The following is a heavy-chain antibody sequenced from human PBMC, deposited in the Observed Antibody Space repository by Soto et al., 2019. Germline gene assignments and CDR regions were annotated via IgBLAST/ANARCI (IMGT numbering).Heavy chain of an antibody. CDR3: VRYCSTTKCPFDY. CDR2: IYYSGNT. V-gene: IGHV4-30-4*01. J-gene: IGHJ4*02. CDR1: GGSISSGGSY. D-gene: IGHD2-2*01. Sequence: SETLSLTCTVSGGSISSGGSYWGWIRQPPGKGLEWIGYIYYSGNTYFNPSLKSRVTLSVDTSKNQFSLNLSSVTAADTAVYYCVRYCSTTKCPFDYWGQGTLVTVS.